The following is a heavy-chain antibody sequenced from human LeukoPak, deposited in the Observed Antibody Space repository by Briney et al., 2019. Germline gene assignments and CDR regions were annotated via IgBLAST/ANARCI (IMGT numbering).Heavy chain of an antibody. J-gene: IGHJ4*02. CDR3: ARDDIAARRFDY. V-gene: IGHV1-69*01. D-gene: IGHD6-6*01. CDR1: GGTFSSYA. CDR2: IIPIFGTA. Sequence: SVKVSCKASGGTFSSYAISWVRQAPGQGLEWMGGIIPIFGTANYAQKFQGRVTITADESTSTAYMELSSLRSEDTAVYYCARDDIAARRFDYWGQGTLVTVSS.